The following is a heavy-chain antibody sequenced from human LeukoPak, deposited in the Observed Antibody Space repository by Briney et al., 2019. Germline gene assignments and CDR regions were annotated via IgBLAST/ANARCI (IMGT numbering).Heavy chain of an antibody. CDR2: IKQDGSEK. Sequence: GGSLRLSCAASGVTFSSYWMSWGRHAPRPGLEWVANIKQDGSEKYYVDSVKGRFTISRDNAKNSLYLQMNSLRAEDTAVYYCARDNYYDSSGPLSDYWGQGTLVTVSS. J-gene: IGHJ4*02. CDR1: GVTFSSYW. D-gene: IGHD3-22*01. V-gene: IGHV3-7*01. CDR3: ARDNYYDSSGPLSDY.